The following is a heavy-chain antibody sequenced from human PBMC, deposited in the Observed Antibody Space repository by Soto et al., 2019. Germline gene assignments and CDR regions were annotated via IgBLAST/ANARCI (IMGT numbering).Heavy chain of an antibody. V-gene: IGHV1-69*01. CDR2: IIPMLAAP. CDR3: ATGGHNDGYNFYHGMDV. CDR1: GGSFRTYA. Sequence: QGQLVQSGAEVKKPGSSVKVSCKASGGSFRTYAINWVRQAPGQGLEWMGGIIPMLAAPTYAQKFQGRLTITADESTTTVYMELSGLTSADTAVYFCATGGHNDGYNFYHGMDVWGQGTTVTVS. J-gene: IGHJ6*02. D-gene: IGHD5-18*01.